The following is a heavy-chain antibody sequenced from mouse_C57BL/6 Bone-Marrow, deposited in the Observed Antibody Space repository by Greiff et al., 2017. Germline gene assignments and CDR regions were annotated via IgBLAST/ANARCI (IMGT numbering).Heavy chain of an antibody. Sequence: VQRVESGPELVKPGASVKISCKASGYSFTSYYIHWVKQRPGQGLEWIGWIYPGSGNTKYNEKFKGKATLTADTSSSTAYMQLSSLTSEDSAVYYCATLYYAMDYWGQGTSVTVSS. CDR2: IYPGSGNT. CDR3: ATLYYAMDY. J-gene: IGHJ4*01. V-gene: IGHV1-66*01. CDR1: GYSFTSYY.